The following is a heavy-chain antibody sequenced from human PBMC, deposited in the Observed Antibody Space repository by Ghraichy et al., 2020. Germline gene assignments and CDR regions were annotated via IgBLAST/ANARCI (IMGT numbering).Heavy chain of an antibody. J-gene: IGHJ2*01. D-gene: IGHD1-26*01. V-gene: IGHV4-59*01. CDR1: GGSISGYY. Sequence: SLTLSLTCTVSGGSISGYYWSWIRQPPGKGLEWLGYIYYSGSTNYNPSLKSRVTISVDTSKNQFSLKLSSVTAADTAVYYCARSGSWYFDLWGRGTLVSVSS. CDR3: ARSGSWYFDL. CDR2: IYYSGST.